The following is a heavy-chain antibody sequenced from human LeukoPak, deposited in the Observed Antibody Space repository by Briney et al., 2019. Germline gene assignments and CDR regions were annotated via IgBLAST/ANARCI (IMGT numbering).Heavy chain of an antibody. J-gene: IGHJ6*04. CDR2: ISGSGGST. V-gene: IGHV3-23*01. CDR1: GFTFSSYA. D-gene: IGHD2-2*01. CDR3: AKDRSRWDIVVVPAATAMDV. Sequence: GGSLRLSCAASGFTFSSYAMSWVRQAPGKGLEWASAISGSGGSTYYADSVKGRFTISRDNSKNTLYLQMNSLRAEDTAVYYCAKDRSRWDIVVVPAATAMDVWGKGTTVTVSS.